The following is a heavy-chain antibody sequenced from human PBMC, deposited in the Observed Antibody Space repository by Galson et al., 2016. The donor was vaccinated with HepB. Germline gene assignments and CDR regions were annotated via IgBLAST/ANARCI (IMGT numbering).Heavy chain of an antibody. CDR2: IWSGGSNQ. V-gene: IGHV3-33*01. Sequence: MHWVRQAPGKGLEWVAVIWSGGSNQYIVDSVKGRFTISRDNSKNTLYLQMNSLRAEDTAVYYCATAGVVVPLASRSFDYWGQGTLVTVSS. D-gene: IGHD3-22*01. J-gene: IGHJ4*02. CDR3: ATAGVVVPLASRSFDY.